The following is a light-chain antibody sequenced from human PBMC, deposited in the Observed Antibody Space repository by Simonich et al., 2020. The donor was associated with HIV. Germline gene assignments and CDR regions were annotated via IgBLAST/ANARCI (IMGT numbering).Light chain of an antibody. CDR3: QQYDNLPYT. CDR2: DAS. V-gene: IGKV1-33*01. Sequence: DIQMTPSPSSLSASVGDRVTITCQASQDINNYLNWYQQKPGKAPKLLIYDASNLETGVPSTFSGSGSGTDFTFTISSLQPEDIATYYCQQYDNLPYTFGQGTKLEIK. CDR1: QDINNY. J-gene: IGKJ2*01.